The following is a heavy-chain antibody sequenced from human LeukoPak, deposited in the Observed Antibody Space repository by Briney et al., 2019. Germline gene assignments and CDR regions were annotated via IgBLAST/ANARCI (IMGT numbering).Heavy chain of an antibody. V-gene: IGHV3-7*01. CDR3: ARDLQGYSSGWYRGDY. CDR2: IKQDGSEK. Sequence: PGGSLRLSCAASGFTFRTFRMSWVRPAPGQGLEGVAIIKQDGSEKSYVDSVKGRFTISRDNAKNSRYLQMNSLRAEDTAVYYCARDLQGYSSGWYRGDYWGQGTLVTVSS. D-gene: IGHD6-19*01. CDR1: GFTFRTFR. J-gene: IGHJ4*02.